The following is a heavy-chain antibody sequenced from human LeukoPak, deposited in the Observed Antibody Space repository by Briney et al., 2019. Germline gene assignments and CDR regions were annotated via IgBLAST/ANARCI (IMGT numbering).Heavy chain of an antibody. CDR2: IYYSGST. D-gene: IGHD4-17*01. CDR3: AGDDGYGDSYYFDY. V-gene: IGHV4-59*01. Sequence: PSETLSLTCTVSGGSISSYYWSWIRQPPGKGLEWIGYIYYSGSTNYNPSLESRVTISVDTSKNQFPLKLSSVTAADTAVYYCAGDDGYGDSYYFDYWGQGTLVTVSS. CDR1: GGSISSYY. J-gene: IGHJ4*02.